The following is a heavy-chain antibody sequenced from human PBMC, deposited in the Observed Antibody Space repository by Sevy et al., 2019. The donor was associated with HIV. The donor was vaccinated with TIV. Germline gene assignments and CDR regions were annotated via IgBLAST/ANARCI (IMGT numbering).Heavy chain of an antibody. CDR2: IKQDGSEK. Sequence: GGSLRLSCAASGFTFSSYWMSWVRQAPGKGLECVANIKQDGSEKYYVDSVKGRFTISRDNAKNSLYLQMNSLRAEGTAVYYCAKGGIAVAGTIGSWGQGTLVTVSS. D-gene: IGHD6-19*01. CDR3: AKGGIAVAGTIGS. J-gene: IGHJ5*02. CDR1: GFTFSSYW. V-gene: IGHV3-7*03.